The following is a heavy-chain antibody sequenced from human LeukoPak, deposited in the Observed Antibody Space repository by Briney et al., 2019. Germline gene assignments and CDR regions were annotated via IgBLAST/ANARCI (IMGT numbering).Heavy chain of an antibody. CDR3: AKGGDCSSTSCYPINWFDP. V-gene: IGHV3-23*01. CDR1: GFTFSSYA. CDR2: ISGSGGST. D-gene: IGHD2-2*01. J-gene: IGHJ5*02. Sequence: GGSLRLSFAASGFTFSSYAMSWVRQAPGKGLEWVSAISGSGGSTYYADSVKGRFTISRDNSKNTLYLQMNSLRAEDTAVYYCAKGGDCSSTSCYPINWFDPWGQGTLVTVSS.